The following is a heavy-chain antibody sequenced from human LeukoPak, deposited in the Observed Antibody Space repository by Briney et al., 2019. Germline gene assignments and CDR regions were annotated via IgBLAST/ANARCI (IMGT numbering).Heavy chain of an antibody. Sequence: ASVKVSCKASGYIFNSYGISWVRQAPGQGLEWMGWISAYNGNTNYAQKLQGRVTMTTDTSTSTAYMELRSLRFDDTAVYYCAREAAGTSPYYYMDVWGKGTTVTISS. CDR2: ISAYNGNT. V-gene: IGHV1-18*01. CDR1: GYIFNSYG. J-gene: IGHJ6*03. CDR3: AREAAGTSPYYYMDV. D-gene: IGHD6-13*01.